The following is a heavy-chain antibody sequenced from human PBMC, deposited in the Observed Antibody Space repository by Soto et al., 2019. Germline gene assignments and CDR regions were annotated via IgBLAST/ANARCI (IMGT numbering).Heavy chain of an antibody. CDR1: GGTFSSCA. D-gene: IGHD3-3*01. CDR2: IIPIFGTA. CDR3: ARVFGNYDFWSGYYYYYGMDV. J-gene: IGHJ6*02. V-gene: IGHV1-69*06. Sequence: ASVKVSCKASGGTFSSCAISWVRQAPGQGLEWMGGIIPIFGTANYAQKFQGRVTITADKSTSTAYMELSSLRSEDTAVYYCARVFGNYDFWSGYYYYYGMDVWGQGTTVTVSS.